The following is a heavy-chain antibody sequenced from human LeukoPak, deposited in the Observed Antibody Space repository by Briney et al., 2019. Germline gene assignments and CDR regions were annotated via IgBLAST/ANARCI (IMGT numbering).Heavy chain of an antibody. V-gene: IGHV3-33*01. D-gene: IGHD4-17*01. Sequence: GGALRVSCAASGFTFSSYGMHWVRQAPGKGLEWVAVIWYDGSNKYYADSVKGRFTISRDNSKNTLYLQMNSLRAEDTAVYYCARATGTTVSRGFDYWGQGTLVTVS. CDR3: ARATGTTVSRGFDY. J-gene: IGHJ4*02. CDR1: GFTFSSYG. CDR2: IWYDGSNK.